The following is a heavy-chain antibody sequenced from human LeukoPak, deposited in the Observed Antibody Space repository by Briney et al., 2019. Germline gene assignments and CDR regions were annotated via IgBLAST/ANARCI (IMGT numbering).Heavy chain of an antibody. Sequence: ASVKVSCKASGYTFTGYYMHWVRQAPGQGLEWMGWINPNSGGTNYAQKFQGRVTMTRDTSISTAYMELSRLRSDDTAVYYCARVMCSSTSCSDAFDIWGQGTMVTVSS. J-gene: IGHJ3*02. D-gene: IGHD2-2*01. V-gene: IGHV1-2*02. CDR3: ARVMCSSTSCSDAFDI. CDR2: INPNSGGT. CDR1: GYTFTGYY.